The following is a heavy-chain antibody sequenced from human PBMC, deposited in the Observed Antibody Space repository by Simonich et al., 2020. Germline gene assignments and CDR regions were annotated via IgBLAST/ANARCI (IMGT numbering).Heavy chain of an antibody. CDR3: ARASRGTWWYYYFDY. CDR1: GYTFTSYG. CDR2: IRASNGNT. V-gene: IGHV1-18*01. D-gene: IGHD2-15*01. J-gene: IGHJ4*02. Sequence: QVQLVQSGAEVKKPGASVKVSCKASGYTFTSYGISWVRQAPGLGLEWMGWIRASNGNTNYAQKLQGRVTMTTDTSTSTAYMELRSLRSDDTAVYYCARASRGTWWYYYFDYWGQGTLVTVSS.